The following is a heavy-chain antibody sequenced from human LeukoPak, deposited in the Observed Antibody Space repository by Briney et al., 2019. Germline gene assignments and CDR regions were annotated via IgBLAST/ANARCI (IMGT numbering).Heavy chain of an antibody. D-gene: IGHD5-12*01. J-gene: IGHJ6*03. Sequence: ASVKVSCKASGYTFTGYYMHWVRQAPGQGLEWMGWINPNSGGTNYAQKFQGRVTMTGDTSISTAYMELSSLRSDDTAVYYCARLYSGYGNYYYYMDVWGKGTTVTVSS. CDR2: INPNSGGT. CDR3: ARLYSGYGNYYYYMDV. CDR1: GYTFTGYY. V-gene: IGHV1-2*02.